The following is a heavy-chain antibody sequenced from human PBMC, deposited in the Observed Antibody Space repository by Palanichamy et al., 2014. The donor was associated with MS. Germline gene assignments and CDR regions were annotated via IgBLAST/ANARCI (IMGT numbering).Heavy chain of an antibody. CDR1: GFTFSNYA. V-gene: IGHV3-23*04. J-gene: IGHJ4*02. D-gene: IGHD2-15*01. CDR2: IGGSDGST. Sequence: EMQLVESGGGLGTAWGSLRLSCAASGFTFSNYAMNWVRQAPGKGLEWVSTIGGSDGSTFYADSVKGRFIISRDNSRNTLYLQMNSLRGEDTALYYCAKLVAVGTNVDYWGQGTLVSVSS. CDR3: AKLVAVGTNVDY.